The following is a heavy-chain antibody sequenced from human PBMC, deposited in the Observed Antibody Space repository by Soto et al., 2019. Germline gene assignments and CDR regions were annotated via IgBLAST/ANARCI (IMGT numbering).Heavy chain of an antibody. Sequence: SETLSLTCTVSGGSISSSSYYWGWIRQPPGKGLEWIGSIYYSGSTYYNPSLKSRVTISVDTSKNQFSLKLSSVTAADTAVYYCASIAAAGTNYYYGMDVWGQGTTVTVSS. D-gene: IGHD6-13*01. J-gene: IGHJ6*02. CDR2: IYYSGST. V-gene: IGHV4-39*01. CDR1: GGSISSSSYY. CDR3: ASIAAAGTNYYYGMDV.